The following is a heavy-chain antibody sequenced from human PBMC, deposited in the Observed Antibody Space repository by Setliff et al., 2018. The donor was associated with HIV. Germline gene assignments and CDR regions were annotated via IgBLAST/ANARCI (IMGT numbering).Heavy chain of an antibody. V-gene: IGHV4-39*07. CDR2: IYYSGTT. J-gene: IGHJ6*04. Sequence: KPSETLSLTCTVSGVSIGSSSYYWGWIRQPPGKGLEWIGSIYYSGTTYYNPSLKSRVTISVDTSKNQFSLKMTSVTPADTAVYFCVGVPSYYGTGTLWVWGKGITVTVSS. D-gene: IGHD3-10*01. CDR1: GVSIGSSSYY. CDR3: VGVPSYYGTGTLWV.